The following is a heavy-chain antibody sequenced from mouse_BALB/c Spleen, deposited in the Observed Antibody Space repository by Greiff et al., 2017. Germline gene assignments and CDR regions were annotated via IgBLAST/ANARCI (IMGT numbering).Heavy chain of an antibody. CDR2: IWAGGST. V-gene: IGHV2-9*02. J-gene: IGHJ3*01. D-gene: IGHD2-14*01. Sequence: VQVVESGPGLVAPSQSLSITCTVSGFSLTSYGVHWVRQPPGKGLEWLGVIWAGGSTNYNSALMSRLSISKDNSKSQVFLKMNSLQTDDTAMYYCARDFRYDVGAWFAYWGQGTLVTVSA. CDR1: GFSLTSYG. CDR3: ARDFRYDVGAWFAY.